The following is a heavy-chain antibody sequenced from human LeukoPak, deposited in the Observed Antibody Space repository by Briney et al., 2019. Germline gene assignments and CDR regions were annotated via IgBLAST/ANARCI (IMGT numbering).Heavy chain of an antibody. CDR3: ARGRRALFVTAIHRHYFDY. Sequence: SETLSLTCAVYGGSFSGYYWSWIRQPPGKGLEWIGEVNHSGSTNYNPSLKSRVTISVDTSKNQFSLKLSSVTAADTAVYYCARGRRALFVTAIHRHYFDYWGQGTLVTVSS. CDR1: GGSFSGYY. D-gene: IGHD2-21*02. V-gene: IGHV4-34*01. CDR2: VNHSGST. J-gene: IGHJ4*02.